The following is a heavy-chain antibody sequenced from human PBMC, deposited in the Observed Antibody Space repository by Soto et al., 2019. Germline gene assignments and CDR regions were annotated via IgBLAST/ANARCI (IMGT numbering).Heavy chain of an antibody. D-gene: IGHD3-10*01. CDR2: IWYDGSNK. Sequence: PGGSLRLSCAASGFTFSSYGMHWVRQAPGKGLEWVAVIWYDGSNKYYADSVKGRFTTSRDNSKNTLYLQMNSLRSDDTAVYYCARRADYYGSGSYMAYYYYMDVWGKGTTVTVSS. V-gene: IGHV3-33*01. J-gene: IGHJ6*03. CDR3: ARRADYYGSGSYMAYYYYMDV. CDR1: GFTFSSYG.